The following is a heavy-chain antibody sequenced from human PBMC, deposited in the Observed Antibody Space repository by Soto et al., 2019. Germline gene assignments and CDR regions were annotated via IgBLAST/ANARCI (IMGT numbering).Heavy chain of an antibody. J-gene: IGHJ6*02. CDR1: GGTFSSYA. CDR2: IIPIFGTA. V-gene: IGHV1-69*13. CDR3: ALVVVAATPSTTRYYGMDV. Sequence: SVKVSCKASGGTFSSYAISWVRQAPGQGLEWMGGIIPIFGTANYAQKFQGRVTITADESTSTAYMELSSLRSEDTAVYYCALVVVAATPSTTRYYGMDVWGQGTTVTVSS. D-gene: IGHD2-15*01.